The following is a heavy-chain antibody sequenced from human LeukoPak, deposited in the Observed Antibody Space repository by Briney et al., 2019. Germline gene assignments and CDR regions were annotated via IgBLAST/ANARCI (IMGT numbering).Heavy chain of an antibody. CDR2: IYYSGTT. CDR1: GGSITSHY. Sequence: ETLSLTCTVSGGSITSHYWSWFRQPPGQELEWIGYIYYSGTTDYNPSLKSRVTISLDTSRTRFSLKLDSVTAADTAVYYCARKRHDSSGYHFDYWGQGTQVTVSS. D-gene: IGHD3-22*01. J-gene: IGHJ4*02. CDR3: ARKRHDSSGYHFDY. V-gene: IGHV4-59*11.